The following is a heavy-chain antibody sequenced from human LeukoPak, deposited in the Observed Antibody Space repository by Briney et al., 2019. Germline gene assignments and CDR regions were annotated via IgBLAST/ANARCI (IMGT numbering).Heavy chain of an antibody. CDR3: ARDKRYDYVWGSYRYTFDY. J-gene: IGHJ4*02. CDR2: ISSTSNYI. CDR1: GFNFNTYS. Sequence: GGSLRLSCAVSGFNFNTYSMNWVRQAPGKGPEWVSSISSTSNYIYYAESVKGRFAVSRDNAKNSLYLQMNSLRAEDTAVYYCARDKRYDYVWGSYRYTFDYWGQGTLVTVSS. D-gene: IGHD3-16*02. V-gene: IGHV3-21*01.